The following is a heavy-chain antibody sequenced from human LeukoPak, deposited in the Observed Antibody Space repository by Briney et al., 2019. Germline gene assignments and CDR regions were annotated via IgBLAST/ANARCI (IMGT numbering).Heavy chain of an antibody. CDR1: GYTFTGYY. Sequence: ASVKVSCKASGYTFTGYYMHWVRQAPGQGLEWMGWINPNSGGTNYAQKSQGRVTMTRDTSISTAYMELSRLRSDDTAVYYCARVPVLRYFDWSPFDYWGQGTLVTVSS. V-gene: IGHV1-2*02. J-gene: IGHJ4*02. D-gene: IGHD3-9*01. CDR2: INPNSGGT. CDR3: ARVPVLRYFDWSPFDY.